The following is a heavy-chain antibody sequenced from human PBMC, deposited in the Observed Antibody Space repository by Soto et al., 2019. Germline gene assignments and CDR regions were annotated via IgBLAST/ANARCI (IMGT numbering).Heavy chain of an antibody. J-gene: IGHJ4*02. CDR2: IKGDESGT. V-gene: IGHV3-74*01. D-gene: IGHD3-10*01. Sequence: EVQLVESGGGLVQPGGSLRLSCAASGFTFSSYWMHWVRQAPGKGLVWLSRIKGDESGTNYADSVKGRFTISRDNAKNTLYRQMNSLRAEDTAVYYCARGGLGTYLLDFWGQGTLVTVSS. CDR1: GFTFSSYW. CDR3: ARGGLGTYLLDF.